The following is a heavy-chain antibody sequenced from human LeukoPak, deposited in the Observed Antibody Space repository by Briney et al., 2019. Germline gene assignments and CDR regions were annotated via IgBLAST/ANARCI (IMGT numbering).Heavy chain of an antibody. D-gene: IGHD2-15*01. Sequence: KPSETLSLTCAVYGGSFSGYYWSWIRQPPGKGLEWIGEINHSGRTNYNPSLKSRVIISVDTSKNQFSLKLNSVTAADTAVYYCARPLGYCSDSRCPQSWFDPWGQGTLVIVSS. CDR1: GGSFSGYY. J-gene: IGHJ5*02. V-gene: IGHV4-34*01. CDR3: ARPLGYCSDSRCPQSWFDP. CDR2: INHSGRT.